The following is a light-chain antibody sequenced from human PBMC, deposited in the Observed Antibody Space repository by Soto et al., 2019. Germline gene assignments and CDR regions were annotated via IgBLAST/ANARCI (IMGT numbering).Light chain of an antibody. V-gene: IGKV3-11*01. J-gene: IGKJ4*01. CDR1: QSVNN. CDR3: QQRANWPLS. Sequence: EIVLTQSPATLSLSPGEGVTLSCRASQSVNNLAWYQQKPGQGPRLLIYDASNRATGIPARFSGSGSGTDFTLTITYLEPEDFAVYYCQQRANWPLSFGGGTKVEIK. CDR2: DAS.